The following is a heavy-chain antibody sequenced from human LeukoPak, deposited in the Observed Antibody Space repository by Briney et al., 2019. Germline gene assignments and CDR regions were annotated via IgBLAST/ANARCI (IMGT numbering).Heavy chain of an antibody. CDR2: INHSGNT. Sequence: SETLSLTCAVYGASFSGYYWSWIRQPPGKGLEWIGEINHSGNTKYNPSLKSRVTISVDTSKNQFSLKLNSVTAADTAVYYCASRGGYRFRFTDYYYYSMDVWGNGTTVTVSS. J-gene: IGHJ6*03. V-gene: IGHV4-34*01. CDR1: GASFSGYY. CDR3: ASRGGYRFRFTDYYYYSMDV. D-gene: IGHD5-12*01.